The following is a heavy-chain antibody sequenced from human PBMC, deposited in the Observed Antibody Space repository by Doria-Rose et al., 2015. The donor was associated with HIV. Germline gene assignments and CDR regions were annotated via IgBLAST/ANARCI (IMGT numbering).Heavy chain of an antibody. CDR2: ISWDSGAK. J-gene: IGHJ6*03. CDR1: GFSFESYA. D-gene: IGHD3-3*01. V-gene: IGHV3-9*01. CDR3: AKAPIIGPKYYFYMDV. Sequence: VQLVQSGGGLVQPGRSLRLSCVGSGFSFESYAMHWVRLAPGKGLEWVAGISWDSGAKGNADSVEGRLTISRDNAKKSVYLEMRSLRPEGTAFYYCAKAPIIGPKYYFYMDVWGKGTSVTVSS.